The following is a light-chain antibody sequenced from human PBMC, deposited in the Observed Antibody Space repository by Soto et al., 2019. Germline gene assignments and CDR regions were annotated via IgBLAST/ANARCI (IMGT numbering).Light chain of an antibody. CDR2: EVS. Sequence: QSVLTQPASVSGSPGQSITISCTGTSSDVGGYKYVSWYQQHPGKAPKLMIYEVSNRPSGVSNRFSGSKSGNTASLTISGLQAEDGADYYCSSYTSSSTLVFGGGTKVTVL. V-gene: IGLV2-14*01. J-gene: IGLJ3*02. CDR3: SSYTSSSTLV. CDR1: SSDVGGYKY.